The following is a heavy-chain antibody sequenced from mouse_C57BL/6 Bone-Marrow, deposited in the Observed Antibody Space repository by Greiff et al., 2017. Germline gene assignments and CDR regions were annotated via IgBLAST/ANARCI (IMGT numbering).Heavy chain of an antibody. Sequence: QVQLQQPGAELVKPGASVKLSCKASGYTFTSYWMHWVKQRPGQGLEWIGMIHPNSGNTNYNEKFKSKATLTVDKSSSTAYMQLSSLTSEDSAVYYCARGALFRGYFDYWGQGTTLTVSS. CDR1: GYTFTSYW. V-gene: IGHV1-64*01. CDR3: ARGALFRGYFDY. CDR2: IHPNSGNT. J-gene: IGHJ2*01.